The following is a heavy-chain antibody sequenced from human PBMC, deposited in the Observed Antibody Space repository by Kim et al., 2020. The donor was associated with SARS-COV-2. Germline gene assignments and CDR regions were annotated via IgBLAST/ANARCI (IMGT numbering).Heavy chain of an antibody. V-gene: IGHV3-23*01. CDR2: T. Sequence: TYQAGSGKGRFTISRDNSKNTLYLQMNSLRAEDTAVYYCAAAGTWAGIDYWGQGTLVTVSS. D-gene: IGHD6-13*01. J-gene: IGHJ4*02. CDR3: AAAGTWAGIDY.